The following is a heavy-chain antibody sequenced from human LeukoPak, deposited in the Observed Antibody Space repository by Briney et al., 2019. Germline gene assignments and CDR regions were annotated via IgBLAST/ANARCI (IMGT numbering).Heavy chain of an antibody. Sequence: PGGSLRLSCAASGFTFNNYAMHWVRQAPGKGLEWVALISYDGSNKYYADSVKGRFTISRDNSENTLYLQMNSLRAEDTAVYYCVATVTILDYWGQGPLVTVS. CDR3: VATVTILDY. D-gene: IGHD4-17*01. V-gene: IGHV3-30-3*01. CDR2: ISYDGSNK. CDR1: GFTFNNYA. J-gene: IGHJ4*02.